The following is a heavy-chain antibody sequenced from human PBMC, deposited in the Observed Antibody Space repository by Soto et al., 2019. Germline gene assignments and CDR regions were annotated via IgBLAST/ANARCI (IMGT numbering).Heavy chain of an antibody. CDR3: ARSFSRSGPFDY. J-gene: IGHJ4*02. CDR2: IIPIFGTA. Sequence: LVKVSCKASGGAFSSYAISWVRQAPGQGLEWMGGIIPIFGTANYAQKFQGRVTITADESTSTAYMELSSLRSEDTAVYYCARSFSRSGPFDYWGQGTLVTVSS. V-gene: IGHV1-69*13. CDR1: GGAFSSYA. D-gene: IGHD3-10*01.